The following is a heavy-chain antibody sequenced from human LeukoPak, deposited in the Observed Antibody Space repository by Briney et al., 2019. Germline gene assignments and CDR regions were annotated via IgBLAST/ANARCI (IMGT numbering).Heavy chain of an antibody. D-gene: IGHD5-12*01. CDR2: VYTSGTN. CDR3: ASGGHDIQYYFQY. Sequence: SETLSLTCTVADGSISSYYWSWVRQAAGEGLEWIGRVYTSGTNKYNSSLKSRVTISVDKSKNQFSLKLTSVTAADTAVYYCASGGHDIQYYFQYWGQGTLVTVSS. J-gene: IGHJ4*02. V-gene: IGHV4-4*07. CDR1: DGSISSYY.